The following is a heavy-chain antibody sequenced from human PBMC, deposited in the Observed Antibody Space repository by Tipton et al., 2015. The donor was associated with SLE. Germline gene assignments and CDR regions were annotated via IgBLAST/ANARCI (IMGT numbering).Heavy chain of an antibody. CDR1: GGSISSYY. Sequence: TLSLTCTVSGGSISSYYWSWIRQTPGKGLEWIGYIYYTGSTKFNPSLKSRVSISLDTSKNQFSLKLRSVTAADAAVYYCARLLGPQEGVQGVINEVDYWGQGTLVTVSS. V-gene: IGHV4-59*08. D-gene: IGHD3-10*01. J-gene: IGHJ4*02. CDR2: IYYTGST. CDR3: ARLLGPQEGVQGVINEVDY.